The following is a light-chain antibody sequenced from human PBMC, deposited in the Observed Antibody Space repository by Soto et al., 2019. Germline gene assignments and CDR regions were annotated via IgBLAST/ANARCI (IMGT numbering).Light chain of an antibody. CDR3: QQTYTTPLT. Sequence: DIQMTQSPYSLSAYVGDRVNITCRASQSISYYLNWYQQKPGRAPNLLMYGASSLQSGVPSRFTGSGSGTEFTLTITSLQPGYVATYYCQQTYTTPLTFGGGTKVEIK. CDR2: GAS. CDR1: QSISYY. J-gene: IGKJ4*01. V-gene: IGKV1-39*01.